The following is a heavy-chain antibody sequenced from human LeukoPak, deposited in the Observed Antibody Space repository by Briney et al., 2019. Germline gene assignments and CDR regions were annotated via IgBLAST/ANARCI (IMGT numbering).Heavy chain of an antibody. CDR3: ARIGHDLYQTFGF. CDR2: IRSSSSTV. Sequence: GGSLRLSCAASGFTFSSYSMSWVRQAPGKGLEWISYIRSSSSTVYYADSVRDRFTLSRDNAKNSLSLQMNSLRAEDKAIYYCARIGHDLYQTFGFWGNGNLISVSS. D-gene: IGHD2-2*01. V-gene: IGHV3-48*04. J-gene: IGHJ4*01. CDR1: GFTFSSYS.